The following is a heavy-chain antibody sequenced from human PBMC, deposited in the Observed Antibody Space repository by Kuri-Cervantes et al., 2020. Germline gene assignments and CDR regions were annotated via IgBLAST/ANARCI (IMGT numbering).Heavy chain of an antibody. CDR2: IIPIFGTA. CDR1: GGTFSSYA. V-gene: IGHV1-69*13. CDR3: ARDRLGSGWYRVTTYGMDV. D-gene: IGHD6-19*01. J-gene: IGHJ6*02. Sequence: SVKVSCKASGGTFSSYAISWVRQAPGQGLEWMGGIIPIFGTANYAQKFQGRVTITADESTSTAYMELNSLRAEDTAVYYCARDRLGSGWYRVTTYGMDVWGQGTTVTVSS.